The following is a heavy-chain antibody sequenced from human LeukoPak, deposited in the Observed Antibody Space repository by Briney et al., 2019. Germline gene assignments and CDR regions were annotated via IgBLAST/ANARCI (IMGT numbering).Heavy chain of an antibody. CDR2: INTDGSST. V-gene: IGHV3-74*01. D-gene: IGHD6-6*01. CDR3: AGGYSSSTNGGYFDY. J-gene: IGHJ4*02. Sequence: PGGSLRLSCAASGFTFSSYWMHWVRQGPGKGLVWVSRINTDGSSTNYADSVKGRFTISRDNAKNTLYLQMNSLRAEDTAVYYCAGGYSSSTNGGYFDYWGQGTLVTVSS. CDR1: GFTFSSYW.